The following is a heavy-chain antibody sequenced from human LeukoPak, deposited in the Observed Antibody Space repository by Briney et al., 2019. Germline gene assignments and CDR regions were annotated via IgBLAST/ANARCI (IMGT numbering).Heavy chain of an antibody. CDR1: GFTFSSYA. Sequence: PGGSLRLSCAASGFTFSSYAMSWVRQAPGKGLEWVSAISGSGGGTYYADSVKGRFTISRDNSKNTLYLQMNSLRAEDTAVYYCARDRSGGGTGFDYWGQGTLVTVPS. V-gene: IGHV3-23*01. D-gene: IGHD1-1*01. CDR3: ARDRSGGGTGFDY. J-gene: IGHJ4*02. CDR2: ISGSGGGT.